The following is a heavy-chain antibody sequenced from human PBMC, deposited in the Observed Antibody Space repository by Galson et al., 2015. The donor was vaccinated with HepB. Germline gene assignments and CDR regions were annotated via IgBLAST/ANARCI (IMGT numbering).Heavy chain of an antibody. CDR2: VFSSGST. V-gene: IGHV4-59*01. Sequence: SETLSLTCSVSAGSTSHYYWSWIRRPPGRGLEWIGYVFSSGSTNYNPSLRSRATISMDSSKKQFSLNLTSVTAADTAVYYCARGTDTSGFHYPYYYAYYMDVWGRGTTVTVSS. J-gene: IGHJ6*03. CDR1: AGSTSHYY. D-gene: IGHD3-22*01. CDR3: ARGTDTSGFHYPYYYAYYMDV.